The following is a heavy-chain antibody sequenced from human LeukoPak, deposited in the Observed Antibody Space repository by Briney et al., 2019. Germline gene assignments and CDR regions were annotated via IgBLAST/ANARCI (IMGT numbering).Heavy chain of an antibody. V-gene: IGHV1-18*01. D-gene: IGHD3-22*01. J-gene: IGHJ3*02. CDR2: IRAYNGNT. CDR3: ARDLHGGDYYDSQNAFDI. CDR1: GYTFTSYG. Sequence: AASVKVSCKASGYTFTSYGISWVRQAPGQGLEWMGCIRAYNGNTNYAQKLQGRVTMTTDTSRSTAYMELRSLRSDDTAVYYCARDLHGGDYYDSQNAFDIWGQGTMVTVSS.